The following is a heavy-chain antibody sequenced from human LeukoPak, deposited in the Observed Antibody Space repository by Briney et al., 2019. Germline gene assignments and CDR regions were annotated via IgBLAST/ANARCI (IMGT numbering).Heavy chain of an antibody. V-gene: IGHV4-34*01. CDR3: ARGRRGLYTRPTQLDY. CDR2: INHSGST. Sequence: SETLSLTCAVYGGSFSGYYWSWIRQPPGKGLEWIGEINHSGSTNYNPSLKSRVTISVDTSKNQFSLKLSSVTAADTAVYYCARGRRGLYTRPTQLDYWGQGTLVTVSS. CDR1: GGSFSGYY. J-gene: IGHJ4*02. D-gene: IGHD1-14*01.